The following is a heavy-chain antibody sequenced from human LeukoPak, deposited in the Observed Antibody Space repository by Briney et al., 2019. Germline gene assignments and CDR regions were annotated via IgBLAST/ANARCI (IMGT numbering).Heavy chain of an antibody. V-gene: IGHV1-69*02. J-gene: IGHJ4*02. D-gene: IGHD2-2*01. CDR3: ARGRYCSSTSCYYSFPADY. CDR2: IIPIFDIA. CDR1: GGTFSSYT. Sequence: SVKVSCKASGGTFSSYTISWVRQAPGQGLEWMGRIIPIFDIANYAQKFQGRVTIIADKSTSTAYMELSSLRSEDTAVYYCARGRYCSSTSCYYSFPADYWGQGTLVTVSS.